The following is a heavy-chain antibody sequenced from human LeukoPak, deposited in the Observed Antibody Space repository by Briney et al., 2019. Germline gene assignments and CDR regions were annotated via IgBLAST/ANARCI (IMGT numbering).Heavy chain of an antibody. D-gene: IGHD6-6*01. CDR1: GFTFSNYW. J-gene: IGHJ4*02. CDR3: ASGRQLGY. Sequence: TGGSLRLSCAASGFTFSNYWMSWVRQASGKGLEWVANIKEDGGEKYYVDSVKGRFTIPRDNAKNSLYLQMNSLRAEDTAIYYCASGRQLGYWGQGTLVTVSS. CDR2: IKEDGGEK. V-gene: IGHV3-7*01.